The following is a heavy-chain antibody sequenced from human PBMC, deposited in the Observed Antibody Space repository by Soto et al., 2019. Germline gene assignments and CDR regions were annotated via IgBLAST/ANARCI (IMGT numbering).Heavy chain of an antibody. Sequence: PGESLKISCKGSGYSFTIYCIGWVLQMPWKGLEWMGIIYPGDSDTRYSPSFQGQVTISADKSISTAYLQWSSLKASDTAMYYCARHISYYDSSGEFDYWGQGTLVTVSS. V-gene: IGHV5-51*01. CDR2: IYPGDSDT. CDR1: GYSFTIYC. J-gene: IGHJ4*02. CDR3: ARHISYYDSSGEFDY. D-gene: IGHD3-22*01.